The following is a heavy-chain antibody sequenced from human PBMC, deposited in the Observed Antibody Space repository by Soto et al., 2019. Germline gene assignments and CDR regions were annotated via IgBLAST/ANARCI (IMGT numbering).Heavy chain of an antibody. CDR3: ARHMTKDWFDP. J-gene: IGHJ5*02. D-gene: IGHD4-17*01. Sequence: GVSMKVSCKGSGYRITSYWIGWVSKMPGKGLEWMGIIYPGDSDTRYSPSFQGQVTISADKSISTAYLQWSSLKASDTAMYYCARHMTKDWFDPWGQGTPVTVSS. CDR1: GYRITSYW. V-gene: IGHV5-51*01. CDR2: IYPGDSDT.